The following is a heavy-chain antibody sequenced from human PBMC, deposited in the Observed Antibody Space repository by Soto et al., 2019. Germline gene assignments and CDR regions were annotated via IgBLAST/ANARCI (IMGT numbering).Heavy chain of an antibody. J-gene: IGHJ3*02. Sequence: PGGSLRLSCAASGFTFSNAWMSWVRQAPGKGLEWVGRIKSKTDGGTTDYAAPVKGRFTISRDDSKNTLYLQMNSLKTEDTAVYYCTTEYQYDYVWGSYRTGMRSDAFDIWGQGTMVTVSS. CDR1: GFTFSNAW. V-gene: IGHV3-15*01. CDR3: TTEYQYDYVWGSYRTGMRSDAFDI. CDR2: IKSKTDGGTT. D-gene: IGHD3-16*02.